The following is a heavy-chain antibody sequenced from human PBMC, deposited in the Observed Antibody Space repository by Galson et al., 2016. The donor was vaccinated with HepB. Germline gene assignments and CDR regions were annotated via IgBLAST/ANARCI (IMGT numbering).Heavy chain of an antibody. D-gene: IGHD3-3*01. CDR3: AKELRRYYDFWFGMDD. Sequence: SPRPSCAASGFSFSNHGMHWVRQAPGKGLEWVAFISYDGNNKYSADSGKGRFTISRGNSKNPLSLQMHSLRAEDTAVYYGAKELRRYYDFWFGMDDWGQETTVTVSS. CDR1: GFSFSNHG. J-gene: IGHJ6*02. CDR2: ISYDGNNK. V-gene: IGHV3-30*18.